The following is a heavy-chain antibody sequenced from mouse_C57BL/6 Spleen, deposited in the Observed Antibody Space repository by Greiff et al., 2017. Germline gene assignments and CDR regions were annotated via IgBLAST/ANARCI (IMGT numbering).Heavy chain of an antibody. V-gene: IGHV1-80*01. J-gene: IGHJ4*01. Sequence: VKLMESGAELVKPGASEKISCKASGYAFSSYWMNWVKQRPGKGLEWIGQIYPGDGDTNYNGTFKGKATLTADKSSSTAYMQLSSLTSEDSAVYFCARLDLDYGSSYDYAMDYWGQGTSVTVSS. CDR3: ARLDLDYGSSYDYAMDY. D-gene: IGHD1-1*01. CDR2: IYPGDGDT. CDR1: GYAFSSYW.